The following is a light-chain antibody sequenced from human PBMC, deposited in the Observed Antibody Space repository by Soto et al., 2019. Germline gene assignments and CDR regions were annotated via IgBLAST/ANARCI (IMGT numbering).Light chain of an antibody. CDR3: QQYNNWPRT. V-gene: IGKV3-15*01. CDR2: DAS. CDR1: QSIRSH. J-gene: IGKJ1*01. Sequence: EVVMTQSPVTLSVSPGEGATLSCRASQSIRSHLAWYQQKPGQPPRLLIYDASTRATGVPVRFSGSGSGTEFTLTISGLQSEDFAVYLCQQYNNWPRTFGQGTKVDI.